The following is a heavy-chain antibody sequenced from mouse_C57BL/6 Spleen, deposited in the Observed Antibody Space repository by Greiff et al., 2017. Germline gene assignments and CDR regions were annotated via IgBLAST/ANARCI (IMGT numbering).Heavy chain of an antibody. J-gene: IGHJ1*03. Sequence: EVKLMESEGGLVQPGSSMKLSCTASGFTFSDYYMAWVRQVPEKGLEWVANINYDGSSTYYLDSLKSRFIISRDNAKNILYLQMSSLKSEDTATYYCARDGGDYDEYFDVWGTGTTVTVSS. CDR3: ARDGGDYDEYFDV. CDR2: INYDGSST. V-gene: IGHV5-16*01. CDR1: GFTFSDYY. D-gene: IGHD2-4*01.